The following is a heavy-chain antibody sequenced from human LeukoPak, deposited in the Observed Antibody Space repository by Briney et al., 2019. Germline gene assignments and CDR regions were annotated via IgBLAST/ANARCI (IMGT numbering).Heavy chain of an antibody. V-gene: IGHV2-5*02. CDR3: AHRPFDSSGYYYYFYFDY. D-gene: IGHD3-22*01. Sequence: SGPTLVKPTQTPTLTCTFSGFSLSTSRVGVGWIRQPPGKALEWLALIYWDDAKRYSPSLKSRLTITKDTSKNQVVLTMTNMDPVDTATYYCAHRPFDSSGYYYYFYFDYWGQGTLVTVSS. J-gene: IGHJ4*02. CDR1: GFSLSTSRVG. CDR2: IYWDDAK.